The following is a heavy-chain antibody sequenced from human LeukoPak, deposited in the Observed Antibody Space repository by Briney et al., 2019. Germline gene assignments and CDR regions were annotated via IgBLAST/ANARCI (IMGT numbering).Heavy chain of an antibody. CDR1: GGTFSSYA. CDR2: IIPIFGTA. V-gene: IGHV1-69*05. Sequence: SVKVSYKASGGTFSSYAISWVRQAPGQGLEWMGRIIPIFGTANYAQKFQGRVTISTDESTSTAYMELSSLRSEDTAVYYCARDDQAYDSSGYRAFDIWGQGTMVTVSS. CDR3: ARDDQAYDSSGYRAFDI. J-gene: IGHJ3*02. D-gene: IGHD3-22*01.